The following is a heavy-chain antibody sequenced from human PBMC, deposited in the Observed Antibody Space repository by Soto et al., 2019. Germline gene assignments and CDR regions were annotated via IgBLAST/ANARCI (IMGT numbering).Heavy chain of an antibody. CDR3: ARDRLGVVPAGPDAFDI. CDR1: GYTFTSYG. D-gene: IGHD2-2*01. CDR2: ISAYNGNT. J-gene: IGHJ3*02. V-gene: IGHV1-18*04. Sequence: GASVKVSCKASGYTFTSYGISWVRQAPGQGLEWMGWISAYNGNTNYAQKLQGRVTMTTDTSTSTAYMELRSLRSDDTAVYYCARDRLGVVPAGPDAFDIWGQGTMVTVSS.